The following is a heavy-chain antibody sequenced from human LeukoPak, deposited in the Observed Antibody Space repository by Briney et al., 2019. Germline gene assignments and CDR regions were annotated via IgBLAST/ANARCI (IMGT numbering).Heavy chain of an antibody. CDR3: ARATGKYSSSSMLASLDYFDY. V-gene: IGHV3-21*01. CDR1: GFTFSSYS. Sequence: AGGSLRLSCAASGFTFSSYSMNWVRQAPGRGLEWVSSKISSSRYIYYADSVKGRLTISRDNAKNSLYLQMNSLRAEDTAVYYCARATGKYSSSSMLASLDYFDYWGQGTLVTVSS. CDR2: KISSSRYI. D-gene: IGHD6-6*01. J-gene: IGHJ4*02.